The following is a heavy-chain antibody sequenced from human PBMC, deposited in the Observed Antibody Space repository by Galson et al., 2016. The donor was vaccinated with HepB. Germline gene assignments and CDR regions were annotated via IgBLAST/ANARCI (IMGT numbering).Heavy chain of an antibody. J-gene: IGHJ5*02. CDR3: AKGSYSSGSAVNWFDP. CDR1: GISVSSYA. CDR2: ISGGGVNT. D-gene: IGHD6-19*01. Sequence: SLRLSCAVSGISVSSYAMNWVRQAPGKGLEWASRISGGGVNTYYGDSVEGRFTISRDNSKNTLYLQMNSLRVEDTALYYCAKGSYSSGSAVNWFDPWGQGTLSPSPQ. V-gene: IGHV3-23*01.